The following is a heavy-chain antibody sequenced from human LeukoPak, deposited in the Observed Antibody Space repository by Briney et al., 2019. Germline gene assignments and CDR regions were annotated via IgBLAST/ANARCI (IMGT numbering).Heavy chain of an antibody. V-gene: IGHV4-34*01. CDR1: GWSFSGYY. CDR2: INHSGST. Sequence: SETLSLTCAVYGWSFSGYYWNWIRQPPGKGLEWIGEINHSGSTNYNPSLKSRVTISVDTSKEQFSLKLSSVTAADTAVYYCARVLEGSSGQHWYFDLWGRGTLVTVSS. J-gene: IGHJ2*01. CDR3: ARVLEGSSGQHWYFDL. D-gene: IGHD6-19*01.